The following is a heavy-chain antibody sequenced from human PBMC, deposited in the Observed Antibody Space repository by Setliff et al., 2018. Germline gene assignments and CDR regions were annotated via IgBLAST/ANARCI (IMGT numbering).Heavy chain of an antibody. CDR1: GYTSSSYA. J-gene: IGHJ6*02. V-gene: IGHV3-21*01. CDR2: ISASGDTT. Sequence: GGSLRLSCAASGYTSSSYAMTWVRQAPGKGLEWVSIISASGDTTYYADSVKGRFTISRDNAKNSLYLQMNSLRAEDTAVYYCARETLNYNFWSGYYRYYYYGMDVWGQGTTVTVSS. CDR3: ARETLNYNFWSGYYRYYYYGMDV. D-gene: IGHD3-3*01.